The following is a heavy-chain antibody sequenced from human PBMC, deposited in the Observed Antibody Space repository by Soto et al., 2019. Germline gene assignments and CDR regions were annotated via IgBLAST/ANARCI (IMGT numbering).Heavy chain of an antibody. J-gene: IGHJ6*03. Sequence: ASVKVSCKASGYTFTSYGISWVRQAPGQGLEWMGWISAYNGNTNYAQKLQGRVTMTTDTSTSTAYMELRSLRSDDTAVYYCARATYYYGSGSLGGYYYYYMDVWGKGTTVTVSS. D-gene: IGHD3-10*01. CDR3: ARATYYYGSGSLGGYYYYYMDV. CDR1: GYTFTSYG. V-gene: IGHV1-18*01. CDR2: ISAYNGNT.